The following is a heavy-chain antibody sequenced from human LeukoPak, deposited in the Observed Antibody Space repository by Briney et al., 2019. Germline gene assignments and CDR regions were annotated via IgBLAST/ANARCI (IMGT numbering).Heavy chain of an antibody. Sequence: GGSLRLSCAASGFTFSSYSMNWVRQAPGKGLEWVSSISSSSYLYYADSVKGRFTISRDNAKNSLYLQMNSLRAEDTAVYYCARVFTIFGVPYYFDYWGQGTLVTVSS. CDR3: ARVFTIFGVPYYFDY. J-gene: IGHJ4*02. CDR1: GFTFSSYS. D-gene: IGHD3-3*01. CDR2: ISSSSYL. V-gene: IGHV3-21*01.